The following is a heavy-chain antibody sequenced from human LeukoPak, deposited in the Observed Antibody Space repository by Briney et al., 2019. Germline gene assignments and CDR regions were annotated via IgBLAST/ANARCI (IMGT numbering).Heavy chain of an antibody. CDR2: IIPILGIA. CDR1: GGTFSSYA. Sequence: GASVKVSCKASGGTFSSYAISWVRQAPGQGLEWMGRIIPILGIANYAQKFQGRVTITADKSTGTAYMELSSLRSEDTAVYYCACLPCVGYSGQPWGQGTLVTVSS. D-gene: IGHD5-12*01. CDR3: ACLPCVGYSGQP. V-gene: IGHV1-69*04. J-gene: IGHJ5*02.